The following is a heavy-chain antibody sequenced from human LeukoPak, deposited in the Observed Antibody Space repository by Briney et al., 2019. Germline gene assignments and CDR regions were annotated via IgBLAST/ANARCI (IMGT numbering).Heavy chain of an antibody. D-gene: IGHD2-15*01. Sequence: GGSLRLSCAVSGFTFSSYGMHWVRQAPGKGLEWVAVIWYDGSNDYYANSVKGRFTISRDNSKNTLYLQMNSLRAEDTAVYFCARKNTQDAFDIWGQGTMVTVSS. CDR3: ARKNTQDAFDI. CDR2: IWYDGSND. CDR1: GFTFSSYG. J-gene: IGHJ3*02. V-gene: IGHV3-33*08.